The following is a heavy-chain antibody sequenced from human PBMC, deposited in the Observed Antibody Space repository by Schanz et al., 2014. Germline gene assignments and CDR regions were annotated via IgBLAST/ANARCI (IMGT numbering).Heavy chain of an antibody. CDR1: GFVFGDYY. Sequence: VQLLESGGGLVEPGGSLRLSCAASGFVFGDYYMTWIRQAPGKGLEWLSYISDSGTYTNYADSVKGRFTISRDNAKSSLYLQMNSLRVEDTALYYCARDRRNADLDYWGQGTLVTVSS. CDR3: ARDRRNADLDY. CDR2: ISDSGTYT. V-gene: IGHV3-11*06. D-gene: IGHD1-1*01. J-gene: IGHJ4*02.